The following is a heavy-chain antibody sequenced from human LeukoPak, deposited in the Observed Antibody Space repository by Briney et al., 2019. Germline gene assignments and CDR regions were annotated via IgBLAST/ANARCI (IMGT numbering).Heavy chain of an antibody. CDR3: ARSRDWYQWGLYYYYMDV. CDR1: GGTFTSYA. Sequence: ASVKVSCKASGGTFTSYAISWVRQAPGQGLEWMGGISPIIGTANYAQKLQGRVTITTDASTSTAYMELSSLRSEDTAVYYCARSRDWYQWGLYYYYMDVWRKGTAVTVCS. V-gene: IGHV1-69*05. D-gene: IGHD3/OR15-3a*01. CDR2: ISPIIGTA. J-gene: IGHJ6*03.